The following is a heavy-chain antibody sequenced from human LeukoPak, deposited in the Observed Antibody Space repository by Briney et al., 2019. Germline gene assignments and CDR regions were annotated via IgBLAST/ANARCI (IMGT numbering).Heavy chain of an antibody. V-gene: IGHV3-11*03. CDR1: GFAFTDYY. Sequence: GGSLRLSCAASGFAFTDYYMSWIRQAPGKGLEWVSYLSTSTTFINYADSVRGRFTISRDNAKNSLYLQMNSLRAEDTAVYYCARSPDVVETWFDLWGQGTLVTVSS. D-gene: IGHD2-21*01. CDR2: LSTSTTFI. J-gene: IGHJ5*02. CDR3: ARSPDVVETWFDL.